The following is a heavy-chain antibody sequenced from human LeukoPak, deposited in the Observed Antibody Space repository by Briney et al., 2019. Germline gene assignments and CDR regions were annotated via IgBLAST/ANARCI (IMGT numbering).Heavy chain of an antibody. CDR2: IYYSGST. CDR1: GGSISSGDYY. CDR3: ARERDDYGDPVVDY. Sequence: SETLSLTCTVSGGSISSGDYYWSCIRQPPGKGLECIGYIYYSGSTYYNPSLKSRVTISVDTSKNQFSLKLSSVTAADTAVYYCARERDDYGDPVVDYWGQGTLVTVSS. D-gene: IGHD4-17*01. V-gene: IGHV4-30-4*01. J-gene: IGHJ4*02.